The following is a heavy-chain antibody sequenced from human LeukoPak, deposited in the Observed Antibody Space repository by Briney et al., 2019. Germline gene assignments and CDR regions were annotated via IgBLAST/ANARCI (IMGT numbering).Heavy chain of an antibody. D-gene: IGHD3-16*01. V-gene: IGHV3-23*01. CDR3: STFGGDYCYYYYMDV. CDR1: GFTFSSYA. J-gene: IGHJ6*03. Sequence: QSGGSLRLSCAASGFTFSSYAMHWVRQAPGKGLEWVSAISGSGGSTYYAASVKGRFTISRDNSKNTLYLQMNSLRAEDTAVYYCSTFGGDYCYYYYMDVWGKGTTVTISS. CDR2: ISGSGGST.